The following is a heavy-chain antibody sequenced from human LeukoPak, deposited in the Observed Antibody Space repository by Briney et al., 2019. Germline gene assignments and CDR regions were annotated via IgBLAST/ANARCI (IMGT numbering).Heavy chain of an antibody. D-gene: IGHD3-22*01. Sequence: SETLSLTCTVSGGSISSYYWSWIRQPPGKGLEWIGYISYSGSTNYNPSLKSRVTMSVDTSRNQISLKVSSVTAADTAVYYCARDLTDYYELDYWGQGTLVTVSS. CDR3: ARDLTDYYELDY. CDR2: ISYSGST. V-gene: IGHV4-59*12. J-gene: IGHJ4*02. CDR1: GGSISSYY.